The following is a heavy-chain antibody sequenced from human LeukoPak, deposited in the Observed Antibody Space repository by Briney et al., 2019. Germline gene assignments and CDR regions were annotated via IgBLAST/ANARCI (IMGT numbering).Heavy chain of an antibody. Sequence: SETLSLTCTVSGGSISTYYWSWIRQPPGKGLEWIGYTYDSGSTYSNPFLKSRVTISVDTSKNQFSLKLSSVTAADTAVYYCAREGPGSLEWFDPWGQGTLVTVSS. J-gene: IGHJ5*02. D-gene: IGHD5-24*01. CDR1: GGSISTYY. CDR2: TYDSGST. CDR3: AREGPGSLEWFDP. V-gene: IGHV4-59*06.